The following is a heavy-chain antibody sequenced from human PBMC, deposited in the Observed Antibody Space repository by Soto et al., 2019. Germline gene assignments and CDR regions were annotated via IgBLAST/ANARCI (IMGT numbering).Heavy chain of an antibody. CDR3: ARSHYDILTGYSYNWFDP. J-gene: IGHJ5*02. V-gene: IGHV4-59*08. CDR1: GGSISSYY. CDR2: IYYSGST. Sequence: PSETLSLTCTVSGGSISSYYWSWIRQPPGKGLEWIGYIYYSGSTNYNPPLKSRVTISVDTSKNQFSLKLSSVTAADTAVYYCARSHYDILTGYSYNWFDPWGQGPLVTVSS. D-gene: IGHD3-9*01.